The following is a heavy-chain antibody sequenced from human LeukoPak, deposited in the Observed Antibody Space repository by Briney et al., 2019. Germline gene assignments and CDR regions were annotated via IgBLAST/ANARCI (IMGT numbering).Heavy chain of an antibody. CDR2: ISYDGSNK. D-gene: IGHD6-13*01. Sequence: PGGSLRLSCAASGFTFSSYGMHWVRQAPGKGLEWVAAISYDGSNKYYADSVKGRFTSSRDNSKNTLYLLMNSLRAEDTAIYFCARCFGVPSAGNFDFWGRGTLVTVSS. J-gene: IGHJ4*02. CDR1: GFTFSSYG. CDR3: ARCFGVPSAGNFDF. V-gene: IGHV3-30*03.